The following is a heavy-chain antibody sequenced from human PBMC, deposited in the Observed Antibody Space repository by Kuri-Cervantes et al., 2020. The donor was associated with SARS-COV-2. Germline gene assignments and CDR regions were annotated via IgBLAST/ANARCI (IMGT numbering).Heavy chain of an antibody. Sequence: GESLKISCAASGFTFSGHWIHWVRQAPGKGLEWVAVIWYDGSNKYYADSVKGRFTISRDNSKNTLYLQMNSLRAEDTAVYYCARGSFRDYTFYKYYSVDVWGQGTTVTVSS. CDR3: ARGSFRDYTFYKYYSVDV. D-gene: IGHD4-11*01. CDR1: GFTFSGHW. J-gene: IGHJ6*02. V-gene: IGHV3-33*08. CDR2: IWYDGSNK.